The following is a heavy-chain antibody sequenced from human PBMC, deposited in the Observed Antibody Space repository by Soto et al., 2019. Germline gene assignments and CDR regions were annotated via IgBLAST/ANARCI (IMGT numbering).Heavy chain of an antibody. CDR3: ARVGGDDFGDSGGFDY. V-gene: IGHV4-59*01. CDR2: IYYSGRT. D-gene: IGHD4-17*01. CDR1: GGSIRDYF. Sequence: QVQLQESGPGLVKPSETLSLTCTVSGGSIRDYFWTWIRQPPGKGLVWFGYIYYSGRTNYNPSLKRRVSISVDTSKNHFSLQLRSVTAADTAVYYCARVGGDDFGDSGGFDYWGQGTLVTVSS. J-gene: IGHJ4*02.